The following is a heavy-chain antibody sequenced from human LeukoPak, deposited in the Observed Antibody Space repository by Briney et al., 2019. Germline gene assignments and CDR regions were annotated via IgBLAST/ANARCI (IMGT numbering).Heavy chain of an antibody. Sequence: PSETLSLTCTVSGGSISSSSYYWGCIHQPPGKGMEWIGSIDYSGSTYYNPSLKSRVTISVDTSKNQFSLKLSSVTAADTAVYYCARLRSYYDILTGYTYYFDYWGQGTLVTVSS. D-gene: IGHD3-9*01. CDR3: ARLRSYYDILTGYTYYFDY. V-gene: IGHV4-39*01. CDR2: IDYSGST. CDR1: GGSISSSSYY. J-gene: IGHJ4*02.